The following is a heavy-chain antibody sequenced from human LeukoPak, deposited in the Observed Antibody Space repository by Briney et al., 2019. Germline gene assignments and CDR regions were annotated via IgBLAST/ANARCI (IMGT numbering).Heavy chain of an antibody. J-gene: IGHJ3*02. CDR1: GFTFSSYS. CDR2: ISTGSSTI. Sequence: PGGSLRLSCAASGFTFSSYSMSWVRQAPGKGLEWVSYISTGSSTIYYADSVKGRFTISRDNAKNSLYLQLNSLRDEDTALYYCAREGAFDIWGQGTMVTVSS. CDR3: AREGAFDI. V-gene: IGHV3-48*02.